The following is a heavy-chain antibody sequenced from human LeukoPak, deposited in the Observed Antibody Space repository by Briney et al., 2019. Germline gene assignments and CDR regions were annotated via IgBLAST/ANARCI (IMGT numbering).Heavy chain of an antibody. CDR2: IIPIFGTA. CDR1: GGTFSSYA. V-gene: IGHV1-69*05. CDR3: ARNSRIVGATYYYYYYMDV. J-gene: IGHJ6*03. D-gene: IGHD1-26*01. Sequence: ASVKVSCKASGGTFSSYAISWVRQAPGQGLEWMGGIIPIFGTANYAQKFQGRVTITTGESTSTAYMELSSLRSEDTAVYYCARNSRIVGATYYYYYYMDVWGKGTTVTVSS.